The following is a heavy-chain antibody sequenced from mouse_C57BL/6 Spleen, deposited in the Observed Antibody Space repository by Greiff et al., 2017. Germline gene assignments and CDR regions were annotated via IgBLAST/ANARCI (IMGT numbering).Heavy chain of an antibody. V-gene: IGHV1-55*01. J-gene: IGHJ4*01. CDR2: IYPGSGST. Sequence: QVQLQQPGAELVKPGASVKMSCKASGYTFTSYWITWVKQRPGQGLEWIGDIYPGSGSTNYNEKFKSKATLTVDTSSSTAYMQPSSLSSEDSAVYYCARSGYDYLPYAMDYWGQGTSVTVSS. D-gene: IGHD2-4*01. CDR1: GYTFTSYW. CDR3: ARSGYDYLPYAMDY.